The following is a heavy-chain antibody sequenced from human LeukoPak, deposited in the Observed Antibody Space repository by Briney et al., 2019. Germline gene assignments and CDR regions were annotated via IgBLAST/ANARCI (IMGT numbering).Heavy chain of an antibody. CDR1: GFTFSSYG. D-gene: IGHD3-10*01. Sequence: GRSLRLSCAASGFTFSSYGMRWVRQAPGKGLEWVAVISYDGSNKYYADSVKGRFTISRDNSKNTLYLQMNSLRAEDTAVYYCANPVRGGLAANWGQGTLVTVSS. CDR2: ISYDGSNK. CDR3: ANPVRGGLAAN. J-gene: IGHJ4*02. V-gene: IGHV3-30*18.